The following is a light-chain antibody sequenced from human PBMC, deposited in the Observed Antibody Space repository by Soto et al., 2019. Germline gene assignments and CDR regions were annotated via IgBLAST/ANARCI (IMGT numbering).Light chain of an antibody. V-gene: IGLV2-14*01. CDR3: FSYTSSTAYV. CDR2: EVS. CDR1: SSDVGGYKY. J-gene: IGLJ1*01. Sequence: QSFLTKPASLSGSPGQSITIPCTGTSSDVGGYKYVSWYQLHPGKAPKLMIYEVSNRPSGISNRFSASKSGNTASLTISGLQAEDEADYYCFSYTSSTAYVFGTGTTVT.